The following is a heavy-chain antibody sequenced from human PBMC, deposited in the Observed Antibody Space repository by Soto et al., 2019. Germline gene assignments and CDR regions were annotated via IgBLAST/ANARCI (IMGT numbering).Heavy chain of an antibody. Sequence: QITLKESGPTLVKPTQTLTLTCTFSGFSLSTSGVGVGWIRQPPGKALEWLALIYWDDDKRYSPSLKSRLTITKDNSKNQVVLTMTNMDPVDTATYYCAHSQLLWFGELLLPHFDYWGQGTLVTVSS. CDR3: AHSQLLWFGELLLPHFDY. J-gene: IGHJ4*02. D-gene: IGHD3-10*01. CDR1: GFSLSTSGVG. V-gene: IGHV2-5*02. CDR2: IYWDDDK.